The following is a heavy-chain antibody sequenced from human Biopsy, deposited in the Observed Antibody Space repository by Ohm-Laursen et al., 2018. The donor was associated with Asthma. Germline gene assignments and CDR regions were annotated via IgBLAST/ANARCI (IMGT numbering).Heavy chain of an antibody. CDR2: IYSDGTS. D-gene: IGHD2-2*01. J-gene: IGHJ4*02. Sequence: SLRLSCAASGFAVSRDYMFWVRQAPGKGLEWVSVIYSDGTSHTADSVRGRFTISRDYSKNTLYLQMHSPRAEGTAVYYCARGGSSNWSHYYFDYWGQGTLVTVSS. CDR3: ARGGSSNWSHYYFDY. CDR1: GFAVSRDY. V-gene: IGHV3-53*01.